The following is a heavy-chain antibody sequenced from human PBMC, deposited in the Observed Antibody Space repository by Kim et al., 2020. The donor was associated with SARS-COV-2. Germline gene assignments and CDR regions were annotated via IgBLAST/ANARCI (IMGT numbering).Heavy chain of an antibody. J-gene: IGHJ6*03. V-gene: IGHV3-30*18. Sequence: GGSLRLSCAASGITFSNYGMHWVRQAPGKGLEWVAIISYDGSLQYYADSVKGRFTISRDNSKNTMYLQMNSLRAEDTAVYYCAKAGGRLEPRHYYYHYYMDVWGRESTVTVS. CDR3: AKAGGRLEPRHYYYHYYMDV. D-gene: IGHD1-1*01. CDR1: GITFSNYG. CDR2: ISYDGSLQ.